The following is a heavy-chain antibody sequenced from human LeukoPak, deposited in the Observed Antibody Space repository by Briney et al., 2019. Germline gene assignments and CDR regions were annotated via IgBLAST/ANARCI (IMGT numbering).Heavy chain of an antibody. D-gene: IGHD2-15*01. CDR3: ARGSQSLGYCSGGSCRAKIFDY. J-gene: IGHJ4*02. CDR1: GFTVSSNY. CDR2: IYSGGST. Sequence: GGSLRLSCAASGFTVSSNYMSWVRQAPGKGLAWVSVIYSGGSTYYADSVKGRFTISRDNSKNTLYLQMNSLRAEDTAVYYCARGSQSLGYCSGGSCRAKIFDYWGQGTLVTVSS. V-gene: IGHV3-66*01.